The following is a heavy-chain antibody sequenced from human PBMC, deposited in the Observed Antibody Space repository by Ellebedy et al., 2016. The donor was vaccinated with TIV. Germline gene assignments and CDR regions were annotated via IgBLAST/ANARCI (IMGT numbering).Heavy chain of an antibody. V-gene: IGHV4-4*07. D-gene: IGHD4-23*01. CDR1: GGSINNRY. CDR3: AAYYGGRFDY. CDR2: IYSSGTT. J-gene: IGHJ4*02. Sequence: MPSETLSLTCTVSGGSINNRYWSWIQHVAGKGLEWIGRIYSSGTTNYNPSLNSRVTMSVDTSKNQFSLRLTSVTAADTAVYYCAAYYGGRFDYWGQGTLVTVSS.